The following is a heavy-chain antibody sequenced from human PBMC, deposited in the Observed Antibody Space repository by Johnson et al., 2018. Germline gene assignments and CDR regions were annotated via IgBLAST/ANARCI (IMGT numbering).Heavy chain of an antibody. CDR2: FIPVAETA. CDR1: GGNLNNYG. D-gene: IGHD3-22*01. Sequence: QVQLVESGAAVKKPGSSXKVSCKASGGNLNNYGITWVRQAPGQGPEWMGWFIPVAETANYAQKFQGRVKITADKSTSTTYMALNSLRFEDSAVYYCARVRDDRNGNSFYFYYYGLDVWGQGTTVTVSS. V-gene: IGHV1-69*06. J-gene: IGHJ6*02. CDR3: ARVRDDRNGNSFYFYYYGLDV.